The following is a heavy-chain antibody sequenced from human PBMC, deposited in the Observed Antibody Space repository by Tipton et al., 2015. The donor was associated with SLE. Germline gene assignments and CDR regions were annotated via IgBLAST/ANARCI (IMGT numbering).Heavy chain of an antibody. D-gene: IGHD5-18*01. V-gene: IGHV4-61*09. CDR3: AREWVDTAMVSFDY. Sequence: TLSLTCTVSGGSISSSSYYWSWIRQPAGKGLEWIGHIYTSGSTNYNPSLKSRVTISVDTSKNQFSLKLSSVTAADTAVYYCAREWVDTAMVSFDYWGQGTLVTVSS. J-gene: IGHJ4*02. CDR2: IYTSGST. CDR1: GGSISSSSYY.